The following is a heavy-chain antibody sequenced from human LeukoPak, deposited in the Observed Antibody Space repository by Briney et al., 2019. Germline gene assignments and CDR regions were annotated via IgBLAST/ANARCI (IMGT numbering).Heavy chain of an antibody. CDR1: GFTFSSHG. V-gene: IGHV3-33*01. CDR3: ARWTGADFSGYYDY. Sequence: GGSLRLSCAASGFTFSSHGMRWVRQAPGKGLECATFISYNGNNRYYADSVKGRFTISRDNSKNTLSLQMDSLRDEDSGVYYCARWTGADFSGYYDYWGQGTLVTVSS. D-gene: IGHD3-22*01. CDR2: ISYNGNNR. J-gene: IGHJ4*02.